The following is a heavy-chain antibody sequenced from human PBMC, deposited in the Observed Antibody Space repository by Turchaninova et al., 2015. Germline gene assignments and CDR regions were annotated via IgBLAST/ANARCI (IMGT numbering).Heavy chain of an antibody. CDR1: GDSVSSNSAS. CDR2: TYYRSKWYN. J-gene: IGHJ4*02. D-gene: IGHD4-17*01. Sequence: QVQLQPAGPGLGKPSQNPSINCSIPGDSVSSNSASWNWIWQSPSRGLEWLGRTYYRSKWYNDYAVSVKSRITINPDTSKNQFSLQLNSVTPEDTAVYYCARAGEYGDFLSYWGQGTLVTVSS. V-gene: IGHV6-1*01. CDR3: ARAGEYGDFLSY.